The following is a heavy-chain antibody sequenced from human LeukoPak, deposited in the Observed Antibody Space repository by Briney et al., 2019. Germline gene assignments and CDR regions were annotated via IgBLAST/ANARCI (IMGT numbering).Heavy chain of an antibody. CDR2: ISASGGST. CDR3: ANAETETTFGFDL. V-gene: IGHV3-23*01. CDR1: RFSFSNHA. Sequence: PGGSLRLSCAASRFSFSNHAMSWVRQAAGKGLEWVASISASGGSTYYADSVKGRFTISRNKSKNTLSVQVNNRRAEDTAVYYCANAETETTFGFDLWGKGKMVPVS. D-gene: IGHD1/OR15-1a*01. J-gene: IGHJ3*01.